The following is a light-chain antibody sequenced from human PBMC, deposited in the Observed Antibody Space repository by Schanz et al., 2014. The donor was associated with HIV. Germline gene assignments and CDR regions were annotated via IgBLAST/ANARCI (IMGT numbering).Light chain of an antibody. Sequence: QSVLTQPASVSGSPGQSITISCTGTSSDGGGYNYVSWYQQHPGKAPKLMIYDVSNRPSGVSNRFSGSKSGNTASLTVSGLQAEDEADYYCASYTGSNQGVFGGGTKLTVL. J-gene: IGLJ3*02. V-gene: IGLV2-14*01. CDR3: ASYTGSNQGV. CDR1: SSDGGGYNY. CDR2: DVS.